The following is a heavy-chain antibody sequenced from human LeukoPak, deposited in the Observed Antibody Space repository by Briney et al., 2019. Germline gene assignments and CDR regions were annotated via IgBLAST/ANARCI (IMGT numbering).Heavy chain of an antibody. V-gene: IGHV3-7*04. J-gene: IGHJ4*02. CDR2: IRQDGSEK. Sequence: GGSLRLSCAASGFTFSSYWMSWVRQAPGKGLEWVAKIRQDGSEKYYVDSVKGRFTISRDNAKNTLYLQMNSLRADDTAVYYCARCIAAAAQIIDYWGQGTLVTVSS. CDR1: GFTFSSYW. CDR3: ARCIAAAAQIIDY. D-gene: IGHD6-13*01.